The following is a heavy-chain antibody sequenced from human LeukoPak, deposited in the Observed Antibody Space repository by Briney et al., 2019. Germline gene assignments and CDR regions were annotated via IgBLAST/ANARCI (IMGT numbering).Heavy chain of an antibody. D-gene: IGHD1-1*01. V-gene: IGHV3-7*01. Sequence: PGGSLRLSCAASGFTFSSYWMSWVRQAPGKGLEWVANIKEDGGEIHFVDSMKGRFTISRDNAKNSLYLQMNSLRAEDTAVYYCAIAERRSPIDYWGQGTLVTVPS. CDR2: IKEDGGEI. CDR3: AIAERRSPIDY. J-gene: IGHJ4*02. CDR1: GFTFSSYW.